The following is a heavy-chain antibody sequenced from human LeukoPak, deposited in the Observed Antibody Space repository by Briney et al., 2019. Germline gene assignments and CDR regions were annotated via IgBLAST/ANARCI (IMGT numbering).Heavy chain of an antibody. CDR2: IYTSGNT. Sequence: SQTLSLTCTVSGGSISSGSCYWSWIRQPAGKGLEWIGRIYTSGNTNYNPSLKSRVTISVDTSKNQFSLKLSSVTAADTAFYYCARDGYNENEYYFDYWGQGTLVTVSS. D-gene: IGHD5-24*01. V-gene: IGHV4-61*02. J-gene: IGHJ4*02. CDR3: ARDGYNENEYYFDY. CDR1: GGSISSGSCY.